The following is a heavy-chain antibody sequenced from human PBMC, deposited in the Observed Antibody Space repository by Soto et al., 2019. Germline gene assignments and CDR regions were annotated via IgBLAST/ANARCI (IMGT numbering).Heavy chain of an antibody. CDR3: AKDWTSI. D-gene: IGHD3-3*01. J-gene: IGHJ3*02. Sequence: EVQLLESGGGLVQPGGSLRISCAASGFTFSIYSMTWVRQAPGKGLEWVSTISGSGGSTYYTDSVKGRFTISRDNSKNHLFLQLNSLRAEDTAVYYCAKDWTSIWGQGTMVTVSS. V-gene: IGHV3-23*01. CDR2: ISGSGGST. CDR1: GFTFSIYS.